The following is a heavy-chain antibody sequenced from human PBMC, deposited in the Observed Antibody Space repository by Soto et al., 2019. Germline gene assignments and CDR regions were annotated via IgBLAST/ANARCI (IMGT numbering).Heavy chain of an antibody. D-gene: IGHD2-2*01. CDR3: ARAYCTSTTCPCHYFDY. CDR1: GFTFSHYT. J-gene: IGHJ4*02. CDR2: ISVGGSHI. Sequence: GGSLRLSCAASGFTFSHYTINWVRQAPGKGLDWVSSISVGGSHIYYADSLKGRFTVSRDDAKNSLYLHMNSLRAEDTAVYYCARAYCTSTTCPCHYFDYWGQGTLVTVSS. V-gene: IGHV3-21*01.